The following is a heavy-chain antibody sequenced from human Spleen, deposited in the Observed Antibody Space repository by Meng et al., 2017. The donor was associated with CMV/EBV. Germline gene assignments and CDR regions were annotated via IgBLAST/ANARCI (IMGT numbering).Heavy chain of an antibody. V-gene: IGHV3-30*03. CDR3: ARDRSGGDPWYFDL. CDR2: ISYDGRNE. D-gene: IGHD2-21*01. CDR1: GFTFSSYV. J-gene: IGHJ2*01. Sequence: GGSLRLSCVASGFTFSSYVKHWVRQAPGKGLECVAFISYDGRNEYYADSVKGRFTISRDNSKNTLYLQMNSLRAEDTAVYYCARDRSGGDPWYFDLWGRGTLVTVSS.